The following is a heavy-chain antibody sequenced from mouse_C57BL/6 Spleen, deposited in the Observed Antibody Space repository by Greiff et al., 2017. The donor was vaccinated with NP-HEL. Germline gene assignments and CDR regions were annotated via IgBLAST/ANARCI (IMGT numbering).Heavy chain of an antibody. Sequence: VQLQQPGAELVKPGASVKLSCKASGYTFTSYWMHWVKQRPGQGLEWIGMIHPNSGSTNYNEKFKSKATLTVDKSSSTAYMQLSSLTSEDSAVYYCARGWDFYYAMDYWGQGTSVTVSS. CDR2: IHPNSGST. CDR3: ARGWDFYYAMDY. CDR1: GYTFTSYW. V-gene: IGHV1-64*01. J-gene: IGHJ4*01. D-gene: IGHD4-1*01.